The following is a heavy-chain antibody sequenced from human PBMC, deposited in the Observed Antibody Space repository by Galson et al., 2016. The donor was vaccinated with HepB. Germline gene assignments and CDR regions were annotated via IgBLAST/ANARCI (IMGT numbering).Heavy chain of an antibody. CDR3: ARSSSGWYGENNWFDP. J-gene: IGHJ5*02. V-gene: IGHV1-3*01. CDR2: IDVGNGAT. CDR1: GYSFISYS. D-gene: IGHD6-19*01. Sequence: SVKVSCKTSGYSFISYSMHWVRQAPGQRLEWMGWIDVGNGATKYSQKFKGRLTITRDTSASTAYMDLNSLTSEETAVYYCARSSSGWYGENNWFDPWGQGTLVTVSS.